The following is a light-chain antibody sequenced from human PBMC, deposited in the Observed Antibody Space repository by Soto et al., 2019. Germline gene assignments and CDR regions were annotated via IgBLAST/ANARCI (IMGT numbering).Light chain of an antibody. CDR1: QSISTY. J-gene: IGKJ2*01. V-gene: IGKV1-39*01. Sequence: DIQMTQSPSSLSASVGDRVTITCRASQSISTYLSWYHQEPRKAPRLVIYAASSLQSGVPSRFSGSGSGTEFTLTISSLQREDFGTYYCQQTYTYPNTFGQGTELDIK. CDR3: QQTYTYPNT. CDR2: AAS.